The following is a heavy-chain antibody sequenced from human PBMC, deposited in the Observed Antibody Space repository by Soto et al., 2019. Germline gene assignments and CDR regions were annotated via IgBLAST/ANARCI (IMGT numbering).Heavy chain of an antibody. V-gene: IGHV2-5*02. J-gene: IGHJ4*02. CDR1: GFSLSTSGGG. CDR3: AHSRGQEVGGVREAFDY. Sequence: QITLKESGPTLVKPTQTLTLTCTFSGFSLSTSGGGVGWIRQPPGKALEWLALIYWDDDKRYSPSLKSRLTITPEPSKHPAGLTMHNMDPVDTAPYYCAHSRGQEVGGVREAFDYWGQGTLVTVSS. D-gene: IGHD3-16*01. CDR2: IYWDDDK.